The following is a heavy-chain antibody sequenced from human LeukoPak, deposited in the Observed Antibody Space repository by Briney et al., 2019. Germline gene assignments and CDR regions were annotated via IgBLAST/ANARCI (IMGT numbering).Heavy chain of an antibody. Sequence: ASVKVSCKASRYTFTGYYMHWVRQAPGQGLEWMGRINPNSGGTNYAQKFQGRVTMTRDTSIFTAYMELSRLRSDDTAVYYCARDVVAAYLGSDYWGQGTLVTVSS. J-gene: IGHJ4*02. D-gene: IGHD2-15*01. CDR3: ARDVVAAYLGSDY. CDR2: INPNSGGT. CDR1: RYTFTGYY. V-gene: IGHV1-2*06.